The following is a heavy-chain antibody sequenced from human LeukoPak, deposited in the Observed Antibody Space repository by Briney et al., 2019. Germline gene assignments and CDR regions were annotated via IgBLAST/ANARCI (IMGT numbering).Heavy chain of an antibody. CDR2: ISYDGSNK. V-gene: IGHV3-30*04. CDR3: ARGWEWELPNYGMDV. CDR1: GFTFSSYA. D-gene: IGHD1-26*01. J-gene: IGHJ6*02. Sequence: PGGSLRLSCAASGFTFSSYAMHWVRQAPGKGLEWEAVISYDGSNKYYADSVKGRFTISRDNSKNTLYLQMNSLRAEDTAVYYCARGWEWELPNYGMDVWGQGTTVTVSS.